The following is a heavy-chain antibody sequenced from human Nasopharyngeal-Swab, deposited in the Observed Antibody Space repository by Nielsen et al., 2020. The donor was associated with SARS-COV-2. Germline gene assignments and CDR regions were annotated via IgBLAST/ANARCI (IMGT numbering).Heavy chain of an antibody. Sequence: ASVKVPCKASGYTFTGYYMHWVRQAPGQGLEWMGRINPNSGGTNYAQKFQGRVTMTRDTSISTAYMELSRLRSDDTAVYYCARAGRYYYDSSGYYYDYYYYMDVWGKGTTVTVSS. D-gene: IGHD3-22*01. CDR3: ARAGRYYYDSSGYYYDYYYYMDV. V-gene: IGHV1-2*06. J-gene: IGHJ6*03. CDR2: INPNSGGT. CDR1: GYTFTGYY.